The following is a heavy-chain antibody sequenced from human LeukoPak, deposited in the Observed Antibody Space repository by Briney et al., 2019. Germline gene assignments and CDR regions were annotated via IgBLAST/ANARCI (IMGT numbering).Heavy chain of an antibody. CDR3: ARDTAMVTGYHYYYYYMDV. V-gene: IGHV3-64*01. J-gene: IGHJ6*03. Sequence: GGSLRLSCAASGFTFSSYAMHWVRQAPGKGLEYVSAISSNGGSTYYANSVKGRFTISRDNAKNSLYLQMNSLRAEDTAVYYCARDTAMVTGYHYYYYYMDVWGKGTTVTVSS. CDR1: GFTFSSYA. CDR2: ISSNGGST. D-gene: IGHD5-18*01.